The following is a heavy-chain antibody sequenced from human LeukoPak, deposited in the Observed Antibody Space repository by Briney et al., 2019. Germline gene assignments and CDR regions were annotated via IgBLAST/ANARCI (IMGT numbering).Heavy chain of an antibody. J-gene: IGHJ6*02. CDR3: ARGHYGMDV. CDR2: INQDESDK. V-gene: IGHV3-7*01. Sequence: PGGSLRLSCAASGFTFSDSWMTWVRQAPGKGLEWVANINQDESDKYYADSVKGRFTIFRDNAKNSLYVQMNSLRVEDTAVYYCARGHYGMDVWGQGTTVTVSS. CDR1: GFTFSDSW.